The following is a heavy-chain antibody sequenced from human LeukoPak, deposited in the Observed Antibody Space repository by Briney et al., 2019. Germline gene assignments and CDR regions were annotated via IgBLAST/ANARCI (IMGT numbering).Heavy chain of an antibody. V-gene: IGHV3-23*01. J-gene: IGHJ6*02. CDR1: GFMFSSNW. Sequence: GGSLRLSCAASGFMFSSNWMSWVRLAPGKGLEGVSSISGSGGDTYYQDFVKGRFTISRDNSKSTLYLQMNSLRAEDTAVYYCARILGHDSSGYYYYGMDVWGQGTTVTVSS. CDR2: ISGSGGDT. D-gene: IGHD3-22*01. CDR3: ARILGHDSSGYYYYGMDV.